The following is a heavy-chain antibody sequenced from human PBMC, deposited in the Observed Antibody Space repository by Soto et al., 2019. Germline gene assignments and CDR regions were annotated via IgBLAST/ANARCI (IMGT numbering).Heavy chain of an antibody. J-gene: IGHJ6*02. Sequence: PGGSLRLSCTASGFTVSTTCMSWVRQAPGKGLEWVSSLYSGDETYYADSVKGRFTISRDNSKNTLYLQMNSLRAEDTAVYYCARDLDRGIDYGMDVWGQGTTVTVSS. V-gene: IGHV3-66*02. D-gene: IGHD3-16*02. CDR2: LYSGDET. CDR1: GFTVSTTC. CDR3: ARDLDRGIDYGMDV.